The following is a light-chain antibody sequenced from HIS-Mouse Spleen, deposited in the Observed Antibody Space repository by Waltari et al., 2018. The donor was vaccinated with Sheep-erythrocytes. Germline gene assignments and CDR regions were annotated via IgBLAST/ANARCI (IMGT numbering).Light chain of an antibody. V-gene: IGLV2-11*01. CDR2: DVS. J-gene: IGLJ1*01. CDR3: CSYAGSYNHV. Sequence: LTQPRSVSGSPGQSVTISCTGTSSDVGGYNYVSWYQQHPGKAPKLMIYDVSKRPSGVPDRFSGSKSGNTASLTISGLQAEDEADYYCCSYAGSYNHVFATGTNVTVL. CDR1: SSDVGGYNY.